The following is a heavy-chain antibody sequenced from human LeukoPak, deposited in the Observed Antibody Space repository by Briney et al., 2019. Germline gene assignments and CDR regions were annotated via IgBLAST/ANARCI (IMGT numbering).Heavy chain of an antibody. Sequence: GGSLRLSCAASGFTFSSYGMSWVRQAPGKGMEWASAISGRGGSTYYADSVKGRFTISRDNSKNTLYLQMNSLRAEDTAVYYCAKDRITMIVVVITRKDDAFDIWGQGTMVTVSS. D-gene: IGHD3-22*01. J-gene: IGHJ3*02. CDR3: AKDRITMIVVVITRKDDAFDI. CDR1: GFTFSSYG. V-gene: IGHV3-23*01. CDR2: ISGRGGST.